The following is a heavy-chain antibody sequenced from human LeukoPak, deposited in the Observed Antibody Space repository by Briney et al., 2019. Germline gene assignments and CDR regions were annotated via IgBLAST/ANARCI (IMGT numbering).Heavy chain of an antibody. CDR3: ARVDESSGWYLLFNGRHHTDAFDI. Sequence: PGGSLRLSCAASGFTFSSYSMNWVRQAPGKGLEWVSSISSSSSYIYYADSVKGRFTISRDNAKNSLYLQMNSLRAEDTAVYYCARVDESSGWYLLFNGRHHTDAFDIWGQGTMVTVSS. CDR2: ISSSSSYI. D-gene: IGHD6-19*01. J-gene: IGHJ3*02. V-gene: IGHV3-21*01. CDR1: GFTFSSYS.